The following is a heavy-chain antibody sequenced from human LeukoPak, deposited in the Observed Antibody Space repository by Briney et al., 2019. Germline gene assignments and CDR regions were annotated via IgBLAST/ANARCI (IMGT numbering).Heavy chain of an antibody. CDR3: ARRHDNTGYFVY. D-gene: IGHD3-22*01. CDR1: GYSFSNYW. J-gene: IGHJ4*02. CDR2: IYPGDSDT. V-gene: IGHV5-51*01. Sequence: GESLRISCEGSGYSFSNYWIGWVRQMPGEGLEWMGTIYPGDSDTRYSPSFQGQVTTSADKSINSAYLQWSSLKASDTAMYYCARRHDNTGYFVYWGQGTLVTVSS.